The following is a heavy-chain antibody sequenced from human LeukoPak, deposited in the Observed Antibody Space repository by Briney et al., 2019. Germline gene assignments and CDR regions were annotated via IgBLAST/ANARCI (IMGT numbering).Heavy chain of an antibody. V-gene: IGHV3-49*01. Sequence: GGSLRLSCTASGFTFGDYAMSWIRQAPGKGLEWVGFIRSKAYGETADYTASVKGRFTISRDDSKAIAYLQMNSLKTEDTAVYHCTRDRGAYNLYDYWGQGTLVTVSS. D-gene: IGHD1-1*01. CDR2: IRSKAYGETA. CDR3: TRDRGAYNLYDY. J-gene: IGHJ4*02. CDR1: GFTFGDYA.